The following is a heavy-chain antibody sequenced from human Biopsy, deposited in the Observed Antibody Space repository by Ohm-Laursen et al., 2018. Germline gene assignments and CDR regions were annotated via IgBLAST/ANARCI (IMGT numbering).Heavy chain of an antibody. Sequence: GSLRLSCAASGFTFSNYWMHWVRQPPGEGLVWVSRIKSDGTTMYADFVRGRFTISRDNAKNSLYLQMNSLGAEDTALYYCVKDNGHGQLLQNYYYGMDVWGQGTTVTVSS. CDR1: GFTFSNYW. CDR3: VKDNGHGQLLQNYYYGMDV. D-gene: IGHD2-2*01. V-gene: IGHV3-74*03. CDR2: IKSDGTT. J-gene: IGHJ6*02.